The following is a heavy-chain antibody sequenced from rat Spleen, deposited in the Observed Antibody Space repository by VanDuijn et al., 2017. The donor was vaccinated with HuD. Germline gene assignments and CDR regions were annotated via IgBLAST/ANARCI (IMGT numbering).Heavy chain of an antibody. CDR3: TRDRILRSTGFDY. J-gene: IGHJ2*01. CDR2: INSAGNT. D-gene: IGHD1-6*01. V-gene: IGHV3-3*01. CDR1: GYSITSAYR. Sequence: EVQLQESGPGLLKPSQSLSLTCSVTGYSITSAYRWNWIRQFPGNKLEWMGYINSAGNTNSNPSLKSRISISRDTSKNQFFLQVNSLSTEDTATYYCTRDRILRSTGFDYWGQGVMVTVSS.